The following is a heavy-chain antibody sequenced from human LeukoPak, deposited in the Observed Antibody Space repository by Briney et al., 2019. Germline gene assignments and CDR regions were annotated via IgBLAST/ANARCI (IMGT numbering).Heavy chain of an antibody. V-gene: IGHV5-51*01. CDR1: GYSFTSYW. CDR3: SRLGPGGYCSSTSCYLPYCYYYMDV. CDR2: IYPGDSDT. Sequence: GESLTISCKGSGYSFTSYWIGWVRPMPGKGLEWMGIIYPGDSDTRYSPSFQGQVTISADKSISTAYLQWSSLKASDTAMYYCSRLGPGGYCSSTSCYLPYCYYYMDVWGKGTTVTISS. J-gene: IGHJ6*03. D-gene: IGHD2-2*01.